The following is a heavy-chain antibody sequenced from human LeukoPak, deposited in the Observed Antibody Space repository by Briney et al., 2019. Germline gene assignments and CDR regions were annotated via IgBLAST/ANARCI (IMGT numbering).Heavy chain of an antibody. Sequence: GGSLRLSCAASGFTFSSYAMHWVRQAPGKGLEWVAVISYDGSNKYYADSVKGRFTISRDNSKNTLYLQMNSLRAEDTAVYYCARDLTGDGVDYWGQGTLVTVSS. CDR1: GFTFSSYA. J-gene: IGHJ4*02. V-gene: IGHV3-30*14. CDR2: ISYDGSNK. CDR3: ARDLTGDGVDY. D-gene: IGHD1-20*01.